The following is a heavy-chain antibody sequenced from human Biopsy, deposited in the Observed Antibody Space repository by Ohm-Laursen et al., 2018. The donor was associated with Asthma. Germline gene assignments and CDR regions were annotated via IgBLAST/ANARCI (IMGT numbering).Heavy chain of an antibody. D-gene: IGHD7-27*01. CDR3: ARGSKIGRPRLVFNWVRTDYYYSLDV. CDR1: GGTFSRYA. V-gene: IGHV1-69*13. CDR2: IIPIFGTS. J-gene: IGHJ6*02. Sequence: SVKVSCKPSGGTFSRYAISWVRQAPGQGLEWMGGIIPIFGTSNYAQKFQGRVTFTADESTSSAYMELSSLRSDDTAVYYCARGSKIGRPRLVFNWVRTDYYYSLDVWGQGTTVTVSS.